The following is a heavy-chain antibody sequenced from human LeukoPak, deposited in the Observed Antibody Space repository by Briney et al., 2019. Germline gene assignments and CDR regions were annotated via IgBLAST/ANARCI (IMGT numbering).Heavy chain of an antibody. V-gene: IGHV4-4*09. CDR3: ARHGSSGWYVDAFDI. J-gene: IGHJ3*02. Sequence: MTWETLSLTCTVSGGSISSYYWSWIRQPPGKGLVWIGYIYTSGSTNYNPSLKSRVTTSVDTSKNQFSLKLSSVTAADTAVYYCARHGSSGWYVDAFDIWGQGTMVTVSS. D-gene: IGHD6-19*01. CDR1: GGSISSYY. CDR2: IYTSGST.